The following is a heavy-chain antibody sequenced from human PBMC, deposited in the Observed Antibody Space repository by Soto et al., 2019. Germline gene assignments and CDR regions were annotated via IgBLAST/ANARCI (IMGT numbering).Heavy chain of an antibody. CDR1: GGSFSGYY. D-gene: IGHD2-15*01. CDR3: ARGGLVVVAATALHY. J-gene: IGHJ4*02. Sequence: QVQLQQWGAGLLKPSETLSLTCAVYGGSFSGYYWRWIRQPPGKGLEWIGEITHSGSTKYNPSLKSRVTISVDTSKNQFALKLSSVTAADTAVYYCARGGLVVVAATALHYWGQGTLVTVSS. CDR2: ITHSGST. V-gene: IGHV4-34*01.